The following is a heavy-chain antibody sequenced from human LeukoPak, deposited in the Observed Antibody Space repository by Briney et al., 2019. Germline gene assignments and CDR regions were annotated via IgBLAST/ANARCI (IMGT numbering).Heavy chain of an antibody. CDR2: IYYSGST. V-gene: IGHV4-59*01. CDR1: GGSLGSYY. J-gene: IGHJ4*02. D-gene: IGHD3-22*01. CDR3: ARDLGEPDYYDSSGYSY. Sequence: SETLSLTCTVSGGSLGSYYWSWIRQPPGKGPEWIGYIYYSGSTNYNPSLKSRVTISVDTSKNQFSLKLSSVTAADTAVYYCARDLGEPDYYDSSGYSYWGQGTLVTVSS.